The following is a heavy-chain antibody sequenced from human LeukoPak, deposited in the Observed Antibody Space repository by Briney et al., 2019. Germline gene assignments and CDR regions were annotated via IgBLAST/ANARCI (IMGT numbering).Heavy chain of an antibody. CDR2: VSYSGST. Sequence: TXXVXGGSISDYYWNWLRQPPGKGLVWIGNVSYSGSTNYNPSLKSRVTISLDTSKNKFSLKLSSVTAADTAVYYFXXAXXXXXXXXXXXXGDXFDIWGQGTMVTVSS. J-gene: IGHJ3*02. V-gene: IGHV4-59*01. CDR1: GGSISDYY. CDR3: XXAXXXXXXXXXXXXGDXFDI.